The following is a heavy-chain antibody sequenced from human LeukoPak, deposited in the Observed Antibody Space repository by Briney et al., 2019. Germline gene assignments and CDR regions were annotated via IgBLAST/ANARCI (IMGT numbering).Heavy chain of an antibody. J-gene: IGHJ4*02. V-gene: IGHV4-59*01. CDR2: IYYSGST. D-gene: IGHD1-26*01. CDR3: AGSIVGATY. Sequence: PGGSLRLSCAASGFTFSSYAMSWVRQAPGKGLEWIGYIYYSGSTNYNPSLKSRVTISVDTSKNQFSLKLSSVTAADTAVYYCAGSIVGATYWGQGTLVTVSS. CDR1: GFTFSSYA.